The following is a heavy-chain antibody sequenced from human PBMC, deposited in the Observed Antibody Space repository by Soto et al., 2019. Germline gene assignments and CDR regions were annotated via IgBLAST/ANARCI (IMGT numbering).Heavy chain of an antibody. J-gene: IGHJ6*02. CDR1: GGSISSGGYY. CDR2: IYYSGST. V-gene: IGHV4-31*03. Sequence: QVQLQESGPGLVKPSQTLSLTCTVSGGSISSGGYYWSWIRQHPGKGLEWIGYIYYSGSTYYNPSLKSRVTISVDTSKNPFSLKLSSVTAADTAVYYCARDGGYSSSSVTGYYYGMDVWGQGTTVTVSS. CDR3: ARDGGYSSSSVTGYYYGMDV. D-gene: IGHD6-6*01.